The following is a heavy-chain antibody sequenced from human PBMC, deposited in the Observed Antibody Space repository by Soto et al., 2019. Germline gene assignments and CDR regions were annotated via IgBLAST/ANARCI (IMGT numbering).Heavy chain of an antibody. V-gene: IGHV1-69*02. CDR2: IIPILGIA. CDR1: GGTFSSYT. CDR3: ARCPIYGSCGSCYSTARFDY. D-gene: IGHD2-15*01. J-gene: IGHJ4*02. Sequence: QVQLVQSGAEVKKPGSSVKVSCKASGGTFSSYTISWVRQAPGQGLEWMGRIIPILGIANYAQKFQGRVTITADKSTSTAYMELSSLSSEDTTVYCCARCPIYGSCGSCYSTARFDYWGQGTLVTVSS.